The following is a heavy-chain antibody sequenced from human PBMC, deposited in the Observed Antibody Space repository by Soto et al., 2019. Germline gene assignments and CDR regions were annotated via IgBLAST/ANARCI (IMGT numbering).Heavy chain of an antibody. D-gene: IGHD2-21*02. CDR2: IHNSGSL. CDR1: GGSMTSGGYY. V-gene: IGHV4-31*03. CDR3: ARRGDTLPSLYCGMDV. Sequence: QVQLQESGPGLVRPSQILSLNCTVSGGSMTSGGYYWNWLRHPPGMGLEWIGFIHNSGSLYYNPSLRSRLLISLDPSKNQFSLRLSSVTVADSAVYYCARRGDTLPSLYCGMDVWGQGTTVTVSS. J-gene: IGHJ6*02.